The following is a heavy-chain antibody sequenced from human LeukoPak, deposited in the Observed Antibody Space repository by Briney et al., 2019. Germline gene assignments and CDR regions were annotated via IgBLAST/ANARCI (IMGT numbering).Heavy chain of an antibody. V-gene: IGHV3-30*02. J-gene: IGHJ5*02. D-gene: IGHD3-16*01. Sequence: GGSLRLSCAASGFTFSSYGMHWVRQAPGKGLEWVAVIWYDGSNKYYADSVKGRFTISRDNSKNTLYLQMNSLRAEDTAVYNCAKGRDWGYFDPWGQGTLVTVSS. CDR1: GFTFSSYG. CDR2: IWYDGSNK. CDR3: AKGRDWGYFDP.